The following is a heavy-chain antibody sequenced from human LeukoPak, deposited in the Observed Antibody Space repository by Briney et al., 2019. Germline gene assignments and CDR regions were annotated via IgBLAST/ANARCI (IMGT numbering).Heavy chain of an antibody. CDR3: ARTLLYYGDYESFDY. CDR1: GGSISSSSYY. CDR2: IYYSGST. V-gene: IGHV4-39*07. D-gene: IGHD4-17*01. Sequence: PSETLSLTCTVSGGSISSSSYYWGWIRQPPGKGLEWIGSIYYSGSTYYNPSLKSRVTISVDTSKNQFSLKLSSVTAADTAVYYCARTLLYYGDYESFDYWGQGTLVTVSS. J-gene: IGHJ4*02.